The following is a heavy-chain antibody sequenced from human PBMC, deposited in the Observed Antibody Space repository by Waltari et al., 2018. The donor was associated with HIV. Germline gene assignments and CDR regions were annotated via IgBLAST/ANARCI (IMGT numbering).Heavy chain of an antibody. Sequence: QVQLVQSGAEVKKPGSSVKVSCKASGGTFSSYAISWVRQAPGQGLEWMGGISPIFGTANYAQKFQGRVTITADESTSTAYMELSSLRSEDTAVYYCARGTRLWVVTAIYFDYWGQGTLVTVSS. CDR2: ISPIFGTA. CDR1: GGTFSSYA. D-gene: IGHD2-21*02. V-gene: IGHV1-69*01. J-gene: IGHJ4*02. CDR3: ARGTRLWVVTAIYFDY.